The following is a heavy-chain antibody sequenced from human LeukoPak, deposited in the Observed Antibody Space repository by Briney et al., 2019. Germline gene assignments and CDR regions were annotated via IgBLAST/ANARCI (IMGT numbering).Heavy chain of an antibody. CDR1: GFTFSSYG. D-gene: IGHD1-26*01. J-gene: IGHJ4*02. Sequence: GGSLRLSCAASGFTFSSYGMHWVRQAPGKGLVWVSGISWNSGSIGYADSVKGRFTISRDNAKNSLYLQMNSLRAEDTALYYCAKDPGGGGSYLYWGQGTLVTVSS. CDR2: ISWNSGSI. CDR3: AKDPGGGGSYLY. V-gene: IGHV3-9*01.